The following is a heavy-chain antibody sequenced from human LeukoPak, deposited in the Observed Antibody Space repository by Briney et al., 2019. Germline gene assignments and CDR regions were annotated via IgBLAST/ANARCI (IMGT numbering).Heavy chain of an antibody. CDR2: ISSNGGST. Sequence: GGSLRLSCAASGFTFSNYAMHWVRQAPGKRLEYVSGISSNGGSTYYANSVKGRFTISRDKSKNTVYLKMGSLRAEDMAVYYCARETRRGDAFDIWGQGTMVTVPS. CDR3: ARETRRGDAFDI. J-gene: IGHJ3*02. D-gene: IGHD3-16*01. CDR1: GFTFSNYA. V-gene: IGHV3-64*01.